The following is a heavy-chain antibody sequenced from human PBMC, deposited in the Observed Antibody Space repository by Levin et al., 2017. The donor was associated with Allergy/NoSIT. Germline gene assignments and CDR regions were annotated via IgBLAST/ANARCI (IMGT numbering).Heavy chain of an antibody. CDR2: ISASGGST. Sequence: GGSLRLSCAASGFTVSSYAMSWVRQAPGRGLEWVSAISASGGSTFYADSVKGRFTISRDNSKNTLYLQMNSLRAEDTAVYYCAKGSLGAFDIWGQGTVVTVSS. V-gene: IGHV3-23*01. D-gene: IGHD3-10*01. CDR1: GFTVSSYA. J-gene: IGHJ3*02. CDR3: AKGSLGAFDI.